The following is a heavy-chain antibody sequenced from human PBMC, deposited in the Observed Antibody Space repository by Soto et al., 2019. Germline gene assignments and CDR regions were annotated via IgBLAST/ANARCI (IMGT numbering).Heavy chain of an antibody. D-gene: IGHD2-15*01. CDR1: GFSLSTSGVG. CDR3: AHRRYCSGGSCYDY. Sequence: QITLKESGPTLVKPTQTLTLTCTFSGFSLSTSGVGVGWIRQPPGKALEWLAVIFWDDDKRYSPSLKDRLTITKDTSKNQVVLTKTNMDPADTATYYCAHRRYCSGGSCYDYWGQGTLVTVSS. CDR2: IFWDDDK. V-gene: IGHV2-5*02. J-gene: IGHJ4*02.